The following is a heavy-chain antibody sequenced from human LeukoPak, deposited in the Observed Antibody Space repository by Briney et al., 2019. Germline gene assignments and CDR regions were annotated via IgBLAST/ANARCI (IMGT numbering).Heavy chain of an antibody. CDR2: IDSSGST. Sequence: PSETLSLTCTVSGGSINSHYWSWIRQPAGKGLEWIGRIDSSGSTTYNPSLKSRVTMSLDTSKNQFSLNLSSVTAADTAVYYCARDAWFDSWGQGTLVTVSS. V-gene: IGHV4-4*07. J-gene: IGHJ5*01. CDR1: GGSINSHY. CDR3: ARDAWFDS.